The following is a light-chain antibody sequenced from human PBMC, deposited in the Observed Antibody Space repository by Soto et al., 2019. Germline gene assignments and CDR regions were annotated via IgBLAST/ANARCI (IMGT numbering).Light chain of an antibody. V-gene: IGKV3-20*01. CDR3: QQDGAPPVT. CDR2: GAS. J-gene: IGKJ5*01. CDR1: QSVLPL. Sequence: PGERPTLCFSTSQSVLPLFAWYNHKPGQAPRLLVSGASSRATGIPDRFSGRGSGKVFTLIISLLAHEDFALYYYQQDGAPPVTFGQGTRLEI.